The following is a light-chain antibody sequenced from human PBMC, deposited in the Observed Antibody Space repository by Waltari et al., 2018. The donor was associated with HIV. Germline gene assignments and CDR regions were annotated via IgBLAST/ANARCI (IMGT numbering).Light chain of an antibody. Sequence: QSALTQPPSVSGSPGQSVTISCSRTSSAVGFFNRVSWYHQPPGTAPKLIIYEVSKRPSGVPDRFSGSKSGNTASLTISGLQAEDEAVYHCSSYTTSNTFVFGTGTLVTVL. CDR2: EVS. V-gene: IGLV2-18*02. CDR3: SSYTTSNTFV. J-gene: IGLJ1*01. CDR1: SSAVGFFNR.